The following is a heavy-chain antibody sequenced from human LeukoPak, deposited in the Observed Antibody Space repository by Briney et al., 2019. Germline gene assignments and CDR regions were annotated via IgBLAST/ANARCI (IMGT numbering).Heavy chain of an antibody. CDR2: INHSGST. V-gene: IGHV4-34*01. CDR1: GGSFSGYY. J-gene: IGHJ4*02. CDR3: ARLKRSTARYGYDY. Sequence: ASETLSLTCAVYGGSFSGYYWSWIRQPPGKGLEWIGEINHSGSTNYNPSLKSRVTISVDTSKNQFSLKLSSVTAADTAVYYCARLKRSTARYGYDYWGQGTLVTVSS. D-gene: IGHD5/OR15-5a*01.